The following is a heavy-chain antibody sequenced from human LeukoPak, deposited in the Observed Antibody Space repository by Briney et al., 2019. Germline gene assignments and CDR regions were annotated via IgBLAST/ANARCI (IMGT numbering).Heavy chain of an antibody. V-gene: IGHV3-23*01. J-gene: IGHJ4*02. CDR1: GFTFNRRG. D-gene: IGHD1-14*01. Sequence: GGSLLLSCAASGFTFNRRGMHWVRQAPGKGLEWVSAISGSSGRTYYADFVKGRFTISRDNSKNTLYLQMDSLRAGDTAIYFCAKPARTDYTDYWGQGTLVTVSS. CDR2: ISGSSGRT. CDR3: AKPARTDYTDY.